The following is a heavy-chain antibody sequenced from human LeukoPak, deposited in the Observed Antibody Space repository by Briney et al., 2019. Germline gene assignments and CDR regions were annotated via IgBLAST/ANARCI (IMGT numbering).Heavy chain of an antibody. D-gene: IGHD6-19*01. CDR1: GFTFNNAW. V-gene: IGHV3-23*01. CDR2: IDASGSST. CDR3: AKGSGSGWYGWFAP. Sequence: PGGSLRLSCEGSGFTFNNAWMGWVRQAPGKGLEWVSSIDASGSSTYYADSVKGRFTISRDNSKNTFYLQMNTLRADDTAVYYCAKGSGSGWYGWFAPWGQGTLVTVSS. J-gene: IGHJ5*02.